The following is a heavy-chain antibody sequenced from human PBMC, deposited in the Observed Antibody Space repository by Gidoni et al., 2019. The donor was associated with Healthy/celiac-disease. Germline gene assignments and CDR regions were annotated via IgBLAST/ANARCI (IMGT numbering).Heavy chain of an antibody. CDR3: AKELLWFGELSSADHDAFDI. D-gene: IGHD3-10*01. CDR1: GFTFSSYG. J-gene: IGHJ3*02. V-gene: IGHV3-30*18. Sequence: QVQLVESGGGVVQPGRSLRLSCAASGFTFSSYGMHWVRQAPGKGLEWVAVISYDGSNKYYADSVKGRFTISRDNSKNTLYLQMNSLRAEDTAVYYCAKELLWFGELSSADHDAFDIWGQGTMVTVSS. CDR2: ISYDGSNK.